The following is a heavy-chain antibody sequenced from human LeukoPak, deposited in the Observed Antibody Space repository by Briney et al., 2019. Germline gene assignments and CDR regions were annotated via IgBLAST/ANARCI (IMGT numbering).Heavy chain of an antibody. J-gene: IGHJ2*01. CDR1: GFTFSSYA. D-gene: IGHD3-22*01. CDR3: AKSYYYDSVGYFDL. V-gene: IGHV3-23*01. CDR2: ISGSGGST. Sequence: PGGSLRLSCAASGFTFSSYAMSWVRQAPGKGPEWVSAISGSGGSTYYADSVKGRFTISRDNSKNTLYLQMNSLRAEDTAVYYCAKSYYYDSVGYFDLWGRGTLDTVSS.